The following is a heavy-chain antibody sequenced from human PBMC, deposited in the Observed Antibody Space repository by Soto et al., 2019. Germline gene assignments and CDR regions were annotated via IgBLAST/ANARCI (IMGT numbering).Heavy chain of an antibody. J-gene: IGHJ6*03. V-gene: IGHV4-59*01. Sequence: QVQLQESGPGLVKPSETLSLTCTVSGGSISSYYWSWIRQPPGKGLEWIGYIYYSGSTNYNPSLKGRVTISVDTSKNQFSLKLSSVTAADTAVYYCARTGFGELPTSYYYYYMDVWGKGTTVTVSS. CDR3: ARTGFGELPTSYYYYYMDV. D-gene: IGHD3-10*01. CDR1: GGSISSYY. CDR2: IYYSGST.